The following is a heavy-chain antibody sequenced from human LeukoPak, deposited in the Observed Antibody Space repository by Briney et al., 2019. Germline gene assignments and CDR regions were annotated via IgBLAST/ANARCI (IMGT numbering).Heavy chain of an antibody. V-gene: IGHV3-11*04. CDR3: ARLPPEYYYDSSGFDY. CDR1: GFTFNDHY. J-gene: IGHJ4*02. CDR2: ISGSGDKI. D-gene: IGHD3-22*01. Sequence: GGSLRLSCAASGFTFNDHYMSWIRQAPGKGLEWVSYISGSGDKIYYADSVKGRFTISRDNAKNSLYLQMNSLRAEDTAVYYCARLPPEYYYDSSGFDYWGQGTLVTVSS.